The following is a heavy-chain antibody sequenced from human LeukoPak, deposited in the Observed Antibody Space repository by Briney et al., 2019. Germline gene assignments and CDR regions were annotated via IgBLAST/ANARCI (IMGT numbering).Heavy chain of an antibody. CDR3: ARGLYYDSSGYYYVAFDI. CDR2: ISSSGSTI. V-gene: IGHV3-48*03. D-gene: IGHD3-22*01. J-gene: IGHJ3*02. Sequence: GGSLRLSCAASGFTFSSYEMNWVRQAPGKGLEWVSYISSSGSTIYYADSVKGRFTISRDNAKNSLYLQMNSLRAEDTAVYYCARGLYYDSSGYYYVAFDIWGQGTLVTISS. CDR1: GFTFSSYE.